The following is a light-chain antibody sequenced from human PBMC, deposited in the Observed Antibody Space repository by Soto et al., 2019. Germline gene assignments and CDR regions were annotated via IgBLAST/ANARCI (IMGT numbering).Light chain of an antibody. CDR1: QSLVYSDGNTY. Sequence: DVVMTQSPLSLPVTLGQPASISCRSSQSLVYSDGNTYLNWFQQRPGQSPRRLIYRVSNRDSGVPDRFSGRGLGTDFILKISRVEGGDVVLYYCMRYPHSPRTFGQGTKVEI. J-gene: IGKJ1*01. CDR2: RVS. CDR3: MRYPHSPRT. V-gene: IGKV2-30*01.